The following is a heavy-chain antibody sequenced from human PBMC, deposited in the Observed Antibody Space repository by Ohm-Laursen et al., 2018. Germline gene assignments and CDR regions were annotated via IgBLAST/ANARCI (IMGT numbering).Heavy chain of an antibody. D-gene: IGHD6-19*01. CDR2: IIPIFGTA. CDR3: ARGARVDPWYSSGKDYFDY. Sequence: SSVKVSCKSSGGTFSSYAISWVRQAPGQGLEWMGGIIPIFGTANYAQKFQGRVTITADESTGTAYMELSSLRSEDTAVYYCARGARVDPWYSSGKDYFDYWGQGTLVTVSS. J-gene: IGHJ4*02. CDR1: GGTFSSYA. V-gene: IGHV1-69*01.